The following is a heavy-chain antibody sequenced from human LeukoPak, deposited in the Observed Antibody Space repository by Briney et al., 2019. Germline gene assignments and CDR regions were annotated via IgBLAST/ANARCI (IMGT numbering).Heavy chain of an antibody. V-gene: IGHV4-34*01. CDR2: INHSGST. CDR1: GGSFSGYY. CDR3: ASRCSSTSCYKSP. J-gene: IGHJ5*02. D-gene: IGHD2-2*02. Sequence: SGTLSLTCAVYGGSFSGYYWSWIRQPPGKGLEWIGEINHSGSTNYNPSLKSRVTISVDTSKNQFSLKLSSVTAADTAVYYCASRCSSTSCYKSPWGQGTLVTVSS.